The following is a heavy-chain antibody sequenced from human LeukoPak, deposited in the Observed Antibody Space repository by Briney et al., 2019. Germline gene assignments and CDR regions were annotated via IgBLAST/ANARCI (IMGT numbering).Heavy chain of an antibody. D-gene: IGHD2-15*01. CDR1: GFTFSSYA. CDR2: ISGSGGST. J-gene: IGHJ5*02. Sequence: GGSLRLSCAASGFTFSSYAMSWVRQAPEKGLEWVSAISGSGGSTYYADSVKGRFTISRDNSKNTLYLQMNSLRAEDTAVYYCAKYCSGGSCYNNWFDPWGQGTLVTVSS. V-gene: IGHV3-23*01. CDR3: AKYCSGGSCYNNWFDP.